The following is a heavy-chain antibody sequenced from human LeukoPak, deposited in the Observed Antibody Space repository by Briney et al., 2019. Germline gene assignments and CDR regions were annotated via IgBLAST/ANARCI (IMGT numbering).Heavy chain of an antibody. D-gene: IGHD2-15*01. V-gene: IGHV3-30*18. CDR2: ISYDGRNQ. J-gene: IGHJ4*02. CDR3: AKSNGYCSGGNCYSNY. CDR1: GFTFSDYG. Sequence: GGSLRLSCAASGFTFSDYGMHWIRQAPGKGLEWEAVISYDGRNQYYADSVKGRFTISRDSSKNTLYLQMNSLRAEDTAVYHCAKSNGYCSGGNCYSNYWGQGTLVTVSS.